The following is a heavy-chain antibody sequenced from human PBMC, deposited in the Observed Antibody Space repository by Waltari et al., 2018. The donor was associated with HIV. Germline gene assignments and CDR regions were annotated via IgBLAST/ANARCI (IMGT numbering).Heavy chain of an antibody. CDR3: ASMATGGYFDY. J-gene: IGHJ4*02. CDR1: TVSISRSSYY. CDR2: MSYSGST. D-gene: IGHD2-21*02. V-gene: IGHV4-39*01. Sequence: QLQLQESGPGLVKPSETLSLYCPVSTVSISRSSYYWGWIRQPPGKGLEWIWSMSYSGSTYYNPSLKSRVTISVDTSKNQISLRLSSVTAADTAVYFCASMATGGYFDYWGQGTVVTVSS.